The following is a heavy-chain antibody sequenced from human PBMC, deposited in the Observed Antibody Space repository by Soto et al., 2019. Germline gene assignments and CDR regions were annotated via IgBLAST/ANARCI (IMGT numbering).Heavy chain of an antibody. CDR1: GGTFSSYA. D-gene: IGHD3-22*01. J-gene: IGHJ4*02. Sequence: QVQLVQSGAEVKKPGSSVKVSCKASGGTFSSYAICWVRQAPGQGLEWMGGIIPIFGTANYAQKFQGRVTITADKSTSTAYMELSSLRSEDTAVYYCARDPSNEDYYDSSGTTDYWGQGTLVTVSS. V-gene: IGHV1-69*06. CDR2: IIPIFGTA. CDR3: ARDPSNEDYYDSSGTTDY.